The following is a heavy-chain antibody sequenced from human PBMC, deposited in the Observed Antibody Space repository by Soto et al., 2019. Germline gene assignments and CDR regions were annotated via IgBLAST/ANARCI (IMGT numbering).Heavy chain of an antibody. J-gene: IGHJ4*02. D-gene: IGHD5-18*01. CDR3: ARDVDTAMVTLDY. CDR2: ISSSGSTK. V-gene: IGHV3-48*02. CDR1: GFTFSSYS. Sequence: GGSLRLSCAASGFTFSSYSMNWVRQAPGKGLEWVSYISSSGSTKYYADSVKGRFTISRDNAKKSLYLQMNSLRDEDTAVYYCARDVDTAMVTLDYWGQGTLVTVSS.